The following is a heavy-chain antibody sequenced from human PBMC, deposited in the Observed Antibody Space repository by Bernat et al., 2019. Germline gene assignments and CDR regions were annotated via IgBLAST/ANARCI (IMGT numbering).Heavy chain of an antibody. CDR3: ARGHYGDYLAYYYYYYGMDV. CDR1: GFTFSSYG. Sequence: QVQLVESGGGVVQPGRSLRLSCAASGFTFSSYGMHWVRQAPGKGLEWVAVIWYDGSNKYYADSVKGRFTISSDNSKNTLYLQMNSLRAEDTAVYYCARGHYGDYLAYYYYYYGMDVWGQGTTVTVSS. CDR2: IWYDGSNK. V-gene: IGHV3-33*01. J-gene: IGHJ6*02. D-gene: IGHD4-17*01.